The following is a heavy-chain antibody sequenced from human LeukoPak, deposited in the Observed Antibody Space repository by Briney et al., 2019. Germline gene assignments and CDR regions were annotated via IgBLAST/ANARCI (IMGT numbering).Heavy chain of an antibody. D-gene: IGHD6-13*01. V-gene: IGHV1-2*02. CDR3: ARDSSSWYFHYYGMDV. CDR1: GYTFTGYY. J-gene: IGHJ6*02. CDR2: INPNSGGT. Sequence: VASVKVSCKASGYTFTGYYMHWVRQAPGQGLEWTGWINPNSGGTNYAQKFQGRVTMTRDTSISTAYMELSRLRSDDTAVYYCARDSSSWYFHYYGMDVWGQGTTVTVSS.